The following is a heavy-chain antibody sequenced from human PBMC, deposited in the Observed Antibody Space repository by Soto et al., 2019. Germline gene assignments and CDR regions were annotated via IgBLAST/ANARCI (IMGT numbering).Heavy chain of an antibody. D-gene: IGHD6-13*01. V-gene: IGHV3-33*01. CDR3: ARDRVAAAGTNYYYCGMDV. CDR1: GFTFSSYG. J-gene: IGHJ6*02. Sequence: QVQLVESGGGVVQPGRSLRLSCAASGFTFSSYGMHWVRQAPGKGLEWVAVIWYDGSNKYYADSVKGRFTISRDNSKNTLYLQMNSLRAEDTAVYYCARDRVAAAGTNYYYCGMDVWGQGTTVTVSS. CDR2: IWYDGSNK.